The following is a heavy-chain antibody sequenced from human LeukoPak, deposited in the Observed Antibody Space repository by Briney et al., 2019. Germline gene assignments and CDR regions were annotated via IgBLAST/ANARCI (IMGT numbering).Heavy chain of an antibody. D-gene: IGHD3-10*01. CDR2: ISAYNGNT. V-gene: IGHV1-18*01. CDR3: ARQDDYYGSGSYPNRFDP. CDR1: GYTFTSYG. J-gene: IGHJ5*02. Sequence: ASVKVSCKASGYTFTSYGISWVRQAPGQGLEWMGWISAYNGNTNYAQKLQGRVTMTTDTSTSTAYMELRSLRSDDTAVYYCARQDDYYGSGSYPNRFDPWGQGTLVTVSP.